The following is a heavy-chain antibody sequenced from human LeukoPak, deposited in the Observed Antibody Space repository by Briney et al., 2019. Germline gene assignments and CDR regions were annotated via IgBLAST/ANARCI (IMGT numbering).Heavy chain of an antibody. CDR3: ARGGGAARPRYFDL. Sequence: SETLSLTCAVYGASFSNYYWGWVRQPPGKGLEWIGEMNQSGRANYNPSLTSRVTLSVDTSKNQFSLKLDPVTAADTAVYYCARGGGAARPRYFDLSGPGTLVTVSS. CDR1: GASFSNYY. V-gene: IGHV4-34*01. J-gene: IGHJ2*01. D-gene: IGHD6-6*01. CDR2: MNQSGRA.